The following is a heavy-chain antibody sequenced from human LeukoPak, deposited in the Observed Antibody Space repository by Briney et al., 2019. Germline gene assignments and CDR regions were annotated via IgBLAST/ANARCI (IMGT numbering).Heavy chain of an antibody. CDR1: GYTFTNYY. CDR3: ARSVFPYYSGSGSPYNVDVRQNSYFDF. Sequence: ASVKVSCKASGYTFTNYYIHWVRQAPGQGLEWMVTINPSVGTTRSAKGRASLTRDTSTSTVYMALSTLRSEDTAVYYCARSVFPYYSGSGSPYNVDVRQNSYFDFWGQGTLVTVSS. D-gene: IGHD3-10*01. J-gene: IGHJ4*02. CDR2: INPSVGTT. V-gene: IGHV1-46*01.